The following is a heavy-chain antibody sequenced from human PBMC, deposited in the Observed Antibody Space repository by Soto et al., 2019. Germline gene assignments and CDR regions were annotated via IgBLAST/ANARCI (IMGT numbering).Heavy chain of an antibody. CDR1: GGTFSSYA. Sequence: QVQLVQSGAEVKKPGSSVKVSCKASGGTFSSYAISWVRQAPGQGLEWMGGIIPIFGTANYAQKFQGRVTITADEYTSTAYMELSSMRSEDTAVYYWARETPHYYDSSGPTAWAFDIWGQGTMVTVSS. J-gene: IGHJ3*02. CDR2: IIPIFGTA. CDR3: ARETPHYYDSSGPTAWAFDI. V-gene: IGHV1-69*01. D-gene: IGHD3-22*01.